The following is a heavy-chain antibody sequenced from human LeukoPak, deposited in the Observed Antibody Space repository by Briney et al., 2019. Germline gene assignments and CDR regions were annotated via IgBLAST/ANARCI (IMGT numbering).Heavy chain of an antibody. CDR2: ISSSSSTI. V-gene: IGHV3-48*01. CDR1: GFTFSSYS. Sequence: GGSLRLSCAASGFTFSSYSMNWVRQAPGKGLEWVSYISSSSSTIYYADSVKGRFTISGDNAKNSLYLQMNSLRAEDTAVYYCARDQDYHPGYSSGWYYWGQGTLVTVSS. CDR3: ARDQDYHPGYSSGWYY. D-gene: IGHD6-19*01. J-gene: IGHJ4*02.